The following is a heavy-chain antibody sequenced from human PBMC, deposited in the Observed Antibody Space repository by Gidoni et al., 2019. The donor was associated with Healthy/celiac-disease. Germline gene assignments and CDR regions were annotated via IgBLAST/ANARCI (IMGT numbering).Heavy chain of an antibody. CDR3: ATGDGYFDL. D-gene: IGHD7-27*01. CDR2: IKEEGSEK. Sequence: EVQLVASGGGLVKHGGSLRCSCAASGFTFSSYWMSWVRQATGKGLEWVANIKEEGSEKYYGDSVKCRFTNYRDNAKNSVYLKMNSLRAEDTYVYYCATGDGYFDLWGRGTMVTVSS. V-gene: IGHV3-7*03. J-gene: IGHJ2*01. CDR1: GFTFSSYW.